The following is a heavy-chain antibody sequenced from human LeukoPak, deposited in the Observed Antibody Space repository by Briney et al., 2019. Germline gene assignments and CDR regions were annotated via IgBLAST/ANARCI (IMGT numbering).Heavy chain of an antibody. CDR1: GFALSTYW. V-gene: IGHV3-74*01. CDR3: AKVHTYSSGWHNWFDA. D-gene: IGHD6-19*01. CDR2: INTDGSST. Sequence: GGSLTLSCAASGFALSTYWMHWVRQPRGKGLEWVSRINTDGSSTSYVDSVKGRFTISRDNDKNTLYLQMNSLRVEDTAVYYCAKVHTYSSGWHNWFDAWGQGTLVTVSS. J-gene: IGHJ5*02.